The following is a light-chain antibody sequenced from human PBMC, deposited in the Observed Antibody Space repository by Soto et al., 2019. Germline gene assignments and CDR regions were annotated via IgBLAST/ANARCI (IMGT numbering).Light chain of an antibody. CDR3: QQYNNWPPMYT. Sequence: EIVMTQSPATLSVSPGERATLSCRASQSVSSNLAWYQQKPGQAPRLLIYGASTRATGISARFSGSGSGTEFTLTISSLQSEDFAGYYCQQYNNWPPMYTFGQGTKLEIK. J-gene: IGKJ2*01. CDR1: QSVSSN. V-gene: IGKV3-15*01. CDR2: GAS.